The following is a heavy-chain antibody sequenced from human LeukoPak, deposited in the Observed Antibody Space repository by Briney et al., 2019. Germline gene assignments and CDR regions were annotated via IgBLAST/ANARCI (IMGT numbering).Heavy chain of an antibody. V-gene: IGHV6-1*01. CDR3: ARDREWDRLRYYGMDV. D-gene: IGHD1-26*01. CDR2: TYYRSKWYN. Sequence: SQTLSLTCAISGDSFSSNSAAWNWIRQSPSRGLEWLGSTYYRSKWYNDYAVSVKSRITINPDTSKNQFSLQLNSVTPEDTAVYYCARDREWDRLRYYGMDVWGQGTTVTVSS. CDR1: GDSFSSNSAA. J-gene: IGHJ6*02.